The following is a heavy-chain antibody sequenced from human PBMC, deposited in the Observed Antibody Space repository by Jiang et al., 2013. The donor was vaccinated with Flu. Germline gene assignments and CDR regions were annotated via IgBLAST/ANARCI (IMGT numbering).Heavy chain of an antibody. CDR3: ARLPLAYYDFWSGYSYYYYGMDV. CDR2: IIPILGIA. CDR1: GGTFSSYT. D-gene: IGHD3-3*01. Sequence: SGAEVKKPGSSVKVSCKASGGTFSSYTISWVRQAPGQGLEWMGRIIPILGIANYAQKFQGRVTITADKSTSTAYMELSSLRSEDTAVYYCARLPLAYYDFWSGYSYYYYGMDVWGQGTTVTVSS. V-gene: IGHV1-69*04. J-gene: IGHJ6*02.